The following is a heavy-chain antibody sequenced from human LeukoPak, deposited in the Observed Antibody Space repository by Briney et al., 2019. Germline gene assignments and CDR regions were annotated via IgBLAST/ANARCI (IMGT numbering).Heavy chain of an antibody. CDR1: GGSFSGYY. CDR3: ARHRTTPWWLDAFDI. D-gene: IGHD1-14*01. V-gene: IGHV4-34*01. Sequence: SETLSLTCAVYGGSFSGYYWSWIRQPPGKGLEWIGEINHSGSTNYNPSLKSRVTISVGTSKNQFSLKLSSVTAADTAVYYCARHRTTPWWLDAFDIWGQGTVVTVSS. CDR2: INHSGST. J-gene: IGHJ3*02.